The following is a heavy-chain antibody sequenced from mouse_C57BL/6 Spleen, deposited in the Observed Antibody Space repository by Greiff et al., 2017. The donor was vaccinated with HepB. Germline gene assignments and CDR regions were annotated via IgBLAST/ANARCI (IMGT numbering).Heavy chain of an antibody. Sequence: EVKLVESGPELVKPGASVKIPCKASGYTFTDYNMDWVKQSHGKSLEWIGDINPNNGGTIYNQKFKGKATLTVDKSSSTAYMELSSLTSEDTAVYYCARHYDYDGGFAYWGQGTLVTVSA. V-gene: IGHV1-18*01. J-gene: IGHJ3*01. D-gene: IGHD2-4*01. CDR1: GYTFTDYN. CDR3: ARHYDYDGGFAY. CDR2: INPNNGGT.